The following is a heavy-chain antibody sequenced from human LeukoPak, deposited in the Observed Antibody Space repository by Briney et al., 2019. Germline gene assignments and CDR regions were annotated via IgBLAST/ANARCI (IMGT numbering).Heavy chain of an antibody. CDR3: AGGGYYDFWSGYSGWFDP. V-gene: IGHV4-30-4*08. Sequence: SQTLSLTCTVSGGSISSGDYYWSWIRQPPGKGLEWIGYIYYSGSTYYNPSLKSRGTISVDTSKNQFSLKLSSVTAADTAVYYCAGGGYYDFWSGYSGWFDPWGQGTLVTVSS. D-gene: IGHD3-3*01. CDR1: GGSISSGDYY. J-gene: IGHJ5*02. CDR2: IYYSGST.